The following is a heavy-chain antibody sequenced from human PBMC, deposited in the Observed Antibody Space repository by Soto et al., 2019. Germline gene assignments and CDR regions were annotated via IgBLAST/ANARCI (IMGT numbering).Heavy chain of an antibody. Sequence: QVQLQESGPGLVKPSQTLSLTCTVSGGSISSGGYYWSWIRQHPGKGLEWIGYIYYIGSTYYNPSLKSRVTISVDTSKNQFSLKLSSVTAADTAVYYCARRRFGELNWFDPWGQGTLVTVSS. CDR3: ARRRFGELNWFDP. D-gene: IGHD3-10*01. V-gene: IGHV4-31*03. CDR1: GGSISSGGYY. J-gene: IGHJ5*02. CDR2: IYYIGST.